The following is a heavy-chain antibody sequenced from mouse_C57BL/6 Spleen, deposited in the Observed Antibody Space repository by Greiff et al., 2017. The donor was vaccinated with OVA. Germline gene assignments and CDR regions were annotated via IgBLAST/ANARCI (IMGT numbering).Heavy chain of an antibody. J-gene: IGHJ4*01. CDR1: GYTFTSYW. V-gene: IGHV1-55*01. Sequence: QVQLQQPGAELVKPGASVKMSCKASGYTFTSYWITWVKQRPGQGLEWIGDIYPGSGCTTYHQKFQSKATLTVDTSSSTAYMQLSSLTSEASAVYYCARSAYDYAEAMDYWGQGTSVTVAT. CDR3: ARSAYDYAEAMDY. CDR2: IYPGSGCT. D-gene: IGHD2-4*01.